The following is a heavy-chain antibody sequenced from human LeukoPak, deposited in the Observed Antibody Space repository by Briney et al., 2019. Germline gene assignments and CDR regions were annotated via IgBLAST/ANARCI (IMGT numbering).Heavy chain of an antibody. D-gene: IGHD4-17*01. J-gene: IGHJ4*02. CDR1: GGSMSSYY. CDR2: IYYSGST. V-gene: IGHV4-59*04. Sequence: SETLSLTCTVSGGSMSSYYWSWIRQPPGKGLEWIGYIYYSGSTYYNPSLKSRVTISVDTSKNQFSLKLSSVTAADTAVYYCAKYYGDGGNYFDYWGQGTLVTVSS. CDR3: AKYYGDGGNYFDY.